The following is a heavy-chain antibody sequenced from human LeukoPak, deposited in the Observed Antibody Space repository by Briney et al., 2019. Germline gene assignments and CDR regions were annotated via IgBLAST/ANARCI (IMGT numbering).Heavy chain of an antibody. J-gene: IGHJ5*02. V-gene: IGHV4-34*01. CDR3: ARNGKYYGSGSFIRHNWFDP. CDR1: GGSFSGYY. D-gene: IGHD3-10*01. Sequence: SETLSLTCAVYGGSFSGYYWSWLRQPPGKGLEWIGEINHSGSTNYNPSLKSRVTISVDTSKNQFSLKLSSVTAADTAVYYCARNGKYYGSGSFIRHNWFDPWGQGTLVTVSS. CDR2: INHSGST.